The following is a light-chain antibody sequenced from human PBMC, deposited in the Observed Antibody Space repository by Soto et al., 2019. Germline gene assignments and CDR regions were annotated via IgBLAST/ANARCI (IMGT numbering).Light chain of an antibody. CDR1: SGDVGAYNY. Sequence: QSALTQPASVSGSPGQSITISCTGTSGDVGAYNYVSWYQHLPGKAPKLMIFEVTNRPSGVSNRFSGSQSGNTASLTISGLQAEDEADYYCSSYTTRSTVVFGGGTKVTVL. V-gene: IGLV2-14*01. J-gene: IGLJ2*01. CDR3: SSYTTRSTVV. CDR2: EVT.